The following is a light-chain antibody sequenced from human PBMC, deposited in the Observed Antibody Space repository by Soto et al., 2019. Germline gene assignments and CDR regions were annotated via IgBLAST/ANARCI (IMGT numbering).Light chain of an antibody. CDR1: QSISTN. J-gene: IGKJ1*01. Sequence: EIVMTQSPAALSVPPGERATLSCRAIQSISTNLAWYQQKPGQAPRLLIYYASTRVTGIPARFSGSGSGTEFTLTISSLQSEDFAVYYCQQYNNWPPSWTFGQGTKVDIK. V-gene: IGKV3-15*01. CDR2: YAS. CDR3: QQYNNWPPSWT.